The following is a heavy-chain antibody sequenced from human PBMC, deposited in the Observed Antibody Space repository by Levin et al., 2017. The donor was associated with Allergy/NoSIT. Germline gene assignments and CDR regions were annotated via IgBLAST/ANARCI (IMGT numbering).Heavy chain of an antibody. D-gene: IGHD2-15*01. V-gene: IGHV4-61*01. CDR2: ISYSGNS. J-gene: IGHJ6*02. CDR1: GASVSSRNYY. CDR3: AIYCRAISKCYKNKAYYYGMDV. Sequence: SETLSLTCIVSGASVSSRNYYWTWLRQPPGKELEWIGEISYSGNSNYNPSLKSRLAISLDASKNQFSLRLSSVTAADTAVYYCAIYCRAISKCYKNKAYYYGMDVWGQGTTVTVSS.